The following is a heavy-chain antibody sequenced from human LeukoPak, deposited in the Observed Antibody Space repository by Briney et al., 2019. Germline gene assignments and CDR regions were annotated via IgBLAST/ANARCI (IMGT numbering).Heavy chain of an antibody. CDR1: GGTFSSYA. CDR3: ARERTDCSSTSCYWGSFDY. Sequence: SVKVSCKASGGTFSSYAISWVRQAPGQGLEWMGGIIPTFGTANYAQKFQGRVTITADESTSTAYMELSSLRSEDTAVYYCARERTDCSSTSCYWGSFDYWGQGTLVTVSS. V-gene: IGHV1-69*13. D-gene: IGHD2-2*01. J-gene: IGHJ4*02. CDR2: IIPTFGTA.